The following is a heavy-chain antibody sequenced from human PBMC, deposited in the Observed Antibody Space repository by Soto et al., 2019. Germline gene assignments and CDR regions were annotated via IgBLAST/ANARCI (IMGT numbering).Heavy chain of an antibody. CDR2: INHSGST. Sequence: SETLSLTCAVYGGSFSGYYWSWIRQPPGKGLEWIGEINHSGSTNYNPSLKSRVTISVDTSKNQFSLKLSSVTAADTAVYYCARTRMGITFGGVIVIPRNWFDPWGQGTLVTVSS. D-gene: IGHD3-16*02. V-gene: IGHV4-34*01. J-gene: IGHJ5*02. CDR1: GGSFSGYY. CDR3: ARTRMGITFGGVIVIPRNWFDP.